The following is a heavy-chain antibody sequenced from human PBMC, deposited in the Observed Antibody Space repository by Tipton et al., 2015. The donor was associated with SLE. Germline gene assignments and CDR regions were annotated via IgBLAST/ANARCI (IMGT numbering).Heavy chain of an antibody. D-gene: IGHD4-23*01. CDR2: IYTSGST. V-gene: IGHV4-61*09. CDR1: GGSISSGSYY. J-gene: IGHJ3*02. CDR3: ARERGGGNSDAFDI. Sequence: LRLSCTVSGGSISSGSYYWSWIRQPAGKGLEWIGYIYTSGSTNYNPSLKSRVTISVDTSKNQFSLKLSSVTAADTAVYYCARERGGGNSDAFDIWGQGTMVTVSS.